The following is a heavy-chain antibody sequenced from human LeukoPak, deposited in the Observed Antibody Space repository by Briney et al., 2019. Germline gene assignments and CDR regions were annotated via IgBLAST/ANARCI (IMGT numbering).Heavy chain of an antibody. D-gene: IGHD2-15*01. V-gene: IGHV1-69*06. CDR2: IIPIFGTA. J-gene: IGHJ6*03. CDR1: GGTFSSYA. CDR3: ARGRGGKYCSGGSCYSYDYYYYYMDV. Sequence: ASVTVSCKASGGTFSSYAISWVRQAHGQGLKWMGGIIPIFGTANYAQKFQGRVTITADKSTSTAYMELSSLRSEDTAVYYCARGRGGKYCSGGSCYSYDYYYYYMDVWGKGTTVTVSS.